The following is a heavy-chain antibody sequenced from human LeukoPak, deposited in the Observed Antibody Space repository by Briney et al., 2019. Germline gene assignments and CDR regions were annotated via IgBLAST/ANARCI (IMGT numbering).Heavy chain of an antibody. J-gene: IGHJ1*01. D-gene: IGHD4-17*01. Sequence: PGGSLRLSCAASGFTFSSYSMNWVRQAPGKGREGVSSISSSSRHIYYADSVKGRFTIFRDDAKNSLFLQMDSLRVEDTAMYYCVRDFSTVTTAYLHHWGQGTLLTVSS. V-gene: IGHV3-21*04. CDR3: VRDFSTVTTAYLHH. CDR1: GFTFSSYS. CDR2: ISSSSRHI.